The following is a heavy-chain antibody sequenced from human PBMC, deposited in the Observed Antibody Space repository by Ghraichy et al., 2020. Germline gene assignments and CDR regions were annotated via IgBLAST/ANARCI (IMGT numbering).Heavy chain of an antibody. Sequence: SETLSLTCTVSDGSISSGGYCWSWMRQHPGKGLEWIGYIYYSGSTYYNPSLKSRVTISVDTSKNQFSLKLSSVTAADTAVYSCARADYYGSGVHFDYWGQGTLVTVSS. CDR3: ARADYYGSGVHFDY. J-gene: IGHJ4*02. CDR1: DGSISSGGYC. D-gene: IGHD3-10*01. CDR2: IYYSGST. V-gene: IGHV4-31*03.